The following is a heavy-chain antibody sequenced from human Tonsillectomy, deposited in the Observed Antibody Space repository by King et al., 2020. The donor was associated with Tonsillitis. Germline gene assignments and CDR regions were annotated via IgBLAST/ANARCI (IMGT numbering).Heavy chain of an antibody. J-gene: IGHJ4*02. CDR1: GFTFSAYW. D-gene: IGHD2-15*01. CDR3: ARLHPRAAFDY. Sequence: VQLVESGGGLVRPGGSLRLSCEASGFTFSAYWMHWVRQAPGTGLVWVSRIDGQGTGRTYADSVKGRFTISRDNAKNTVFLQMNSLRAEDTAVYYCARLHPRAAFDYWGQGALVTVSS. V-gene: IGHV3-74*01. CDR2: IDGQGTGR.